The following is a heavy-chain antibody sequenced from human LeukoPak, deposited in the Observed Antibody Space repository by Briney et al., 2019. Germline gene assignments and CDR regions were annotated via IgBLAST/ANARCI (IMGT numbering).Heavy chain of an antibody. J-gene: IGHJ3*02. D-gene: IGHD6-19*01. CDR2: ISYDGSNK. CDR3: AREQAGYAFDI. V-gene: IGHV3-30*03. Sequence: PGGSLRLSCAASGFTFSSYSMNWVRQAPGKGLEWVAVISYDGSNKYYADSVKGRFTISRDNSKNTLYLQMNSLRAEDTAVYYCAREQAGYAFDIWGQGTMVTVSS. CDR1: GFTFSSYS.